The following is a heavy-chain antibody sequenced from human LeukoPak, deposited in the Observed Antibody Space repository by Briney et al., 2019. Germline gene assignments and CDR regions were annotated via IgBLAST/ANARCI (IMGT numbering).Heavy chain of an antibody. CDR3: ARVSPTLCFDY. CDR1: GGSISSSSYY. CDR2: IYHSGST. J-gene: IGHJ4*02. Sequence: SETLSLTCTVSGGSISSSSYYWGWIRQPPGKGLEWIGNIYHSGSTYHNPSLKSRVTISVDTSKNQFSLKLTSVTAADTAVYYCARVSPTLCFDYWGQGTLVTVSS. V-gene: IGHV4-39*07.